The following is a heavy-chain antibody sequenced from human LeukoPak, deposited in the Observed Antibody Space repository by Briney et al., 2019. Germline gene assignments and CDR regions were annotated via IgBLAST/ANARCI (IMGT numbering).Heavy chain of an antibody. J-gene: IGHJ4*02. CDR3: AKGDYFDY. V-gene: IGHV3-9*03. CDR1: GLAFDDYA. CDR2: ISWNSGSI. Sequence: GGSLRLSCAASGLAFDDYAMHWVRQAPGKGLEWVSGISWNSGSIGYADSVKGRFTISRDNAKNSLYLQMNSLRAEDMALYYCAKGDYFDYWGQGTLVTVSS.